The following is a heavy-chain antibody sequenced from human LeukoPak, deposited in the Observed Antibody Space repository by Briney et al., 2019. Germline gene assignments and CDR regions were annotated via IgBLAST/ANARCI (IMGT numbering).Heavy chain of an antibody. D-gene: IGHD4-17*01. Sequence: PGGSLRLSCAASGFTFSSYWMSWVRQAPGKGLEWVANIKQDGSEKYYVDSVKGRFTISRDNAKNSLYLQMNSLRAEDTAVYYCARDGSGYGEVVDYWGQGTLVTVSS. CDR3: ARDGSGYGEVVDY. J-gene: IGHJ4*02. CDR2: IKQDGSEK. CDR1: GFTFSSYW. V-gene: IGHV3-7*01.